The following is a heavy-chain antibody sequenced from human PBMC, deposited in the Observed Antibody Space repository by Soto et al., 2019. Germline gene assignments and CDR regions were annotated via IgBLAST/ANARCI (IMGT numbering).Heavy chain of an antibody. CDR1: GFTFSSYA. Sequence: GGSLRLSCAASGFTFSSYAMSWVRQAPGKGLEWVSAISGSGGSTYYADSVKGRFTISRDNSKNTLYLQMNSLRAEDTAVYYCAKVGVITTITMVRGVIQEKGRQCYFDYWGQGTLVTVSS. V-gene: IGHV3-23*01. CDR3: AKVGVITTITMVRGVIQEKGRQCYFDY. J-gene: IGHJ4*02. D-gene: IGHD3-10*01. CDR2: ISGSGGST.